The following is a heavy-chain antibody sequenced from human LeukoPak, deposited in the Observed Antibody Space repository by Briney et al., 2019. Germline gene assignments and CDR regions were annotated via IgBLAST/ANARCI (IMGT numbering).Heavy chain of an antibody. CDR1: GFTFSDYY. J-gene: IGHJ4*02. D-gene: IGHD3-3*01. CDR3: ARSTYYGFWSGYGH. CDR2: ISSSGSSI. V-gene: IGHV3-11*04. Sequence: GGSLRLSCAASGFTFSDYYMSWIRQAPGKGLEWVSYISSSGSSIYYADSVKGRFTISRDNAKNSLYMQMNSLRAEDTAVYYCARSTYYGFWSGYGHWGQGTLVTVSS.